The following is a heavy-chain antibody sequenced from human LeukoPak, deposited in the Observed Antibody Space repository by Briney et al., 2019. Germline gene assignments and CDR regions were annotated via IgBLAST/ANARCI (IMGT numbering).Heavy chain of an antibody. CDR2: IRYDGSKK. CDR1: GFTFSSYG. J-gene: IGHJ4*02. CDR3: ARRAGAYSHPYDY. Sequence: PGESLRLSCAASGFTFSSYGMNWVRQAPGKGLEWVAFIRYDGSKKYSADSVKGRFTISRDNSKNTLYLQMNSLRAEDTAVYYCARRAGAYSHPYDYWGQGTLVTVSS. D-gene: IGHD4/OR15-4a*01. V-gene: IGHV3-30*02.